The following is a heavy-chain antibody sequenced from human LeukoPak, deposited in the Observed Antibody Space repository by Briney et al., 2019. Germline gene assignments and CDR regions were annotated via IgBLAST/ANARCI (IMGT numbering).Heavy chain of an antibody. J-gene: IGHJ4*02. CDR2: IHYSGST. CDR1: GDSISSGDFS. D-gene: IGHD6-19*01. Sequence: PSETLSLTCTVSGDSISSGDFSWSWIRQPPGKGLEWIGYIHYSGSTYYNPSLKSRLTISVDTSKNQFSLNPSSVTAADTAVYYCARNTPDSSGFDYWGQGTLVTVSS. CDR3: ARNTPDSSGFDY. V-gene: IGHV4-30-4*08.